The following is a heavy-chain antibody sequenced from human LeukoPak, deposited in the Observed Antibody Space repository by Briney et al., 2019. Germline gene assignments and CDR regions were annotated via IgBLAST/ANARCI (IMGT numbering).Heavy chain of an antibody. CDR1: GYTFTGYY. CDR2: INPNSGGT. D-gene: IGHD3-22*01. V-gene: IGHV1-2*02. J-gene: IGHJ5*02. Sequence: ASVKVSCKASGYTFTGYYMHWVRQAPGQGLEWMGWINPNSGGTNYAQKFQGRVTMTRDTSISTAYMELSRLRSDDTAVYYCARDDYDSYNWFDPWGQGTLVTVSS. CDR3: ARDDYDSYNWFDP.